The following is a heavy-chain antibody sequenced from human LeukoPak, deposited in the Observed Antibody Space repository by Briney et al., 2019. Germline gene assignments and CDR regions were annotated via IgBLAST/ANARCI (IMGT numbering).Heavy chain of an antibody. CDR3: ARDPRLDYYDSRMNWFDP. V-gene: IGHV1-18*01. CDR1: GYTFTSYG. CDR2: ISAYNGNT. D-gene: IGHD3-22*01. Sequence: ASVKVSCKASGYTFTSYGISWVRQAPGQGLEWMGWISAYNGNTNYAPKLQGRVTMATDTSTSAAYMELRSLRSDDTAVYYCARDPRLDYYDSRMNWFDPWGQGTLVTVSS. J-gene: IGHJ5*02.